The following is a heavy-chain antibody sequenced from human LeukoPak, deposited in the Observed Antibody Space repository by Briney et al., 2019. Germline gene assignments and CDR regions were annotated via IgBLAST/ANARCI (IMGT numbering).Heavy chain of an antibody. CDR1: GFTFSSYS. D-gene: IGHD2-15*01. Sequence: GGSLRLSCAASGFTFSSYSMNWVRQAPGKGLEWVSSISSSSYIYYADSVKGRFTISRDNAKNSLYLQMNSLRAEDTAVYYCARDHHRFEGCSGGSCYAARPGWFDPWGQGTLVTVSS. J-gene: IGHJ5*02. CDR3: ARDHHRFEGCSGGSCYAARPGWFDP. V-gene: IGHV3-21*01. CDR2: ISSSSYI.